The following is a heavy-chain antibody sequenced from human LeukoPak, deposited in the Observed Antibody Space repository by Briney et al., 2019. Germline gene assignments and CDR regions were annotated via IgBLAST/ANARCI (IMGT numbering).Heavy chain of an antibody. V-gene: IGHV4-59*01. Sequence: SSETLSLTCTVSGGSISNYYWSWIRQPPGKGLEWIGYIYYGGNTNYNPSLKSRVTISVDTSKNQFSLKVSSVTAADTAVYYCARDEGAGAPYFDYWGQGTLATVSS. D-gene: IGHD6-19*01. CDR2: IYYGGNT. CDR3: ARDEGAGAPYFDY. CDR1: GGSISNYY. J-gene: IGHJ4*02.